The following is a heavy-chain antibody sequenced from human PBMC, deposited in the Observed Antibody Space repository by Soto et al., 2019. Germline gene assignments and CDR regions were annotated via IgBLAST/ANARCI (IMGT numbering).Heavy chain of an antibody. CDR1: GGSITGFY. V-gene: IGHV4-59*01. CDR3: ARAMRDSWSGFPTNNWFDP. J-gene: IGHJ5*02. Sequence: PSETLSLTCTVSGGSITGFYWTWIRQPPGKGLEWIGYISDSGSTDYNPALKSRVTISVDTSKNQLSLKLSSVTAADTAMYYCARAMRDSWSGFPTNNWFDPWGQGTLVTVSS. D-gene: IGHD3-3*01. CDR2: ISDSGST.